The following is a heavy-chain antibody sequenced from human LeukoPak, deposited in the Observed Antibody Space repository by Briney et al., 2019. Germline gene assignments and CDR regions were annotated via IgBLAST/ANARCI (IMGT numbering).Heavy chain of an antibody. D-gene: IGHD3-9*01. J-gene: IGHJ6*02. CDR3: VSFGARYDILTGYSYYYGMDV. V-gene: IGHV3-7*01. Sequence: HPGGSLRLSCAASGFTFSSYWMSWVRQAPGKGLEWVANIKQDGSEKYYVDSVKGRFTISRDYAKNSLYLQMNSLRAEDTAVYYCVSFGARYDILTGYSYYYGMDVWGQGTTVTVSS. CDR2: IKQDGSEK. CDR1: GFTFSSYW.